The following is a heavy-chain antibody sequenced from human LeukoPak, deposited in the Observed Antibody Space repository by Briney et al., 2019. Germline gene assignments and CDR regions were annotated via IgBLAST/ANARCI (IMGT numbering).Heavy chain of an antibody. CDR2: IYSGGST. Sequence: GGSLRLSCAASGFNFRDYALSWVCQAPGKGLEWVSVIYSGGSTYYADSVKGRFTISRDNSKNTLYLQMNSLRAEDTAVYYCAKDSSYYYYGMDVWGQGTAVTVSS. CDR1: GFNFRDYA. J-gene: IGHJ6*02. CDR3: AKDSSYYYYGMDV. V-gene: IGHV3-66*01. D-gene: IGHD2-2*01.